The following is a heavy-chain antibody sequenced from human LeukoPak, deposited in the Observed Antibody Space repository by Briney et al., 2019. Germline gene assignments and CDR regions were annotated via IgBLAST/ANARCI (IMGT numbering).Heavy chain of an antibody. J-gene: IGHJ6*03. CDR3: ARGRRLRGVTSRPIYYYYYMDV. CDR1: GYTFNTFD. D-gene: IGHD3-10*01. Sequence: ASVKVSCKASGYTFNTFDINWVRQATGQGPEWMGWVNPYNDKTVYVPKFQGRVSISSNNSINTAYMEFSGLKSDDTAVYYCARGRRLRGVTSRPIYYYYYMDVWGGGTTVTVSS. V-gene: IGHV1-8*03. CDR2: VNPYNDKT.